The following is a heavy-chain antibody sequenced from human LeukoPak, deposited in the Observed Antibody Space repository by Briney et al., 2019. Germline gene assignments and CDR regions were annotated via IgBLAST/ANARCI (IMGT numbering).Heavy chain of an antibody. J-gene: IGHJ4*02. CDR1: GFTFSSYA. V-gene: IGHV3-23*01. CDR3: AKGLSSGWNLKGSDY. D-gene: IGHD6-19*01. Sequence: LPGGPLRLSCAASGFTFSSYAMSWVRHAPGKGLEWVSSISGSGGTTYYAESVKGRFTISRDNSKNTLYLQMNSLRAEETAVYYCAKGLSSGWNLKGSDYWGQGTLVIVSS. CDR2: ISGSGGTT.